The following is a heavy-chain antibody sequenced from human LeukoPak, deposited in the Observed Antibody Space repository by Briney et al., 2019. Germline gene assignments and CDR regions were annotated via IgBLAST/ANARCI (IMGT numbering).Heavy chain of an antibody. CDR1: GFSFDDYG. CDR2: ISWNSGRI. CDR3: ARVWYCGGDCYTDYFDY. Sequence: GGSLRLSCVASGFSFDDYGMLWVRQAPGKDLEWVAGISWNSGRIGYADSVKGRFTISRDNAKNSLYLQMNSLRAEDTAVYYCARVWYCGGDCYTDYFDYWGQGTLVTVSS. V-gene: IGHV3-20*04. D-gene: IGHD2-21*02. J-gene: IGHJ4*02.